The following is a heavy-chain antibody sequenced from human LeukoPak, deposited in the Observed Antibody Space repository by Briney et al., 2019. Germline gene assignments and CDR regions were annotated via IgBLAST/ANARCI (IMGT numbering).Heavy chain of an antibody. J-gene: IGHJ5*02. CDR1: GGSISSYY. D-gene: IGHD6-13*01. V-gene: IGHV4-59*08. CDR2: IYYSGNT. Sequence: PSETLSLTCTVSGGSISSYYFNWIRQPPGKGLEWIGYIYYSGNTNYNPSLKSRVTISVDTSKNQFSLKVSSVSAADTAVYYCARAYSSSWYWNWFDPWGQGTLVTVSS. CDR3: ARAYSSSWYWNWFDP.